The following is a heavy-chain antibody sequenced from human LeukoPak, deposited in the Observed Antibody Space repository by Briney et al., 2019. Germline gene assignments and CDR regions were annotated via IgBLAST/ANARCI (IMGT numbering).Heavy chain of an antibody. CDR3: VKSKGVLGSSYFDY. V-gene: IGHV3-9*01. CDR1: GFTFEDYA. J-gene: IGHJ4*02. Sequence: GRSLRLSCAASGFTFEDYAMHWVRQAPGKGLEWVSGINWNSGGLGYADSVKGRFTISRDNAKDSLYLQMSSLKVEDTALYYCVKSKGVLGSSYFDYWGQGTLVTVSS. CDR2: INWNSGGL. D-gene: IGHD3-16*01.